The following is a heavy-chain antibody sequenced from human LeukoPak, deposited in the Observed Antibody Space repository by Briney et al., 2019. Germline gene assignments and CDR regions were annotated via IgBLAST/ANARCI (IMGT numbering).Heavy chain of an antibody. D-gene: IGHD4-17*01. V-gene: IGHV3-23*01. CDR2: ISARGDST. CDR1: GFTFSSYA. Sequence: PGGSLRLSCAASGFTFSSYAVSWVRQPPGKGLEWVSAISARGDSTYYADSVEGRFTISRDNSKNTLYLQMNSLRAEDTALYYCARGAYGDYDYWGQGTLVTVSS. CDR3: ARGAYGDYDY. J-gene: IGHJ4*02.